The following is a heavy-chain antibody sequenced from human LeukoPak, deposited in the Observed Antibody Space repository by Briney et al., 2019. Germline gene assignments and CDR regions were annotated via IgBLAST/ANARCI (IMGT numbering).Heavy chain of an antibody. D-gene: IGHD5-12*01. CDR3: ARSRSGYHFDC. J-gene: IGHJ4*02. CDR1: GFIFSGYS. V-gene: IGHV3-48*01. CDR2: ISSSGTTI. Sequence: GGSLRLSCAASGFIFSGYSMNWVRQAPGKGVEWVSYISSSGTTIYYGDSMKGRFTVSRDNAKNSLSLQMNSLRAEDTAVYYCARSRSGYHFDCWGQGTLVTVSS.